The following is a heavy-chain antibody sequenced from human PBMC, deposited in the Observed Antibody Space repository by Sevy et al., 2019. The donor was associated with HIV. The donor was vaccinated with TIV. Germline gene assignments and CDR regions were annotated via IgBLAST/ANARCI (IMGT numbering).Heavy chain of an antibody. Sequence: ASVKVSCKASGYTFTGYYMHWVRQAPGQGLEWMGWINPDRGGPNYTPKFQGRVTLTRDRSISTAYMGLSRLKSDDTAVNYCVRDDRGGYFDYWGQGTLVTVSS. D-gene: IGHD2-15*01. CDR1: GYTFTGYY. V-gene: IGHV1-2*02. J-gene: IGHJ4*02. CDR3: VRDDRGGYFDY. CDR2: INPDRGGP.